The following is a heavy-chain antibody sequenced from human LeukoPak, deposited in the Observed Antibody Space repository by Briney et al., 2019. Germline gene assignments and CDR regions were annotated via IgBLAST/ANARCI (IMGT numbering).Heavy chain of an antibody. V-gene: IGHV3-21*01. Sequence: PGGSLRLSCAASGFTFSSYSMNWVRQAPGKGLEWVSSISSSSSYIYYADSVKGRFTISRYNAKNSLYLQMNSLRAEDTAVYYCARQAVAGTRYFDYWGQGTLVTVSS. CDR3: ARQAVAGTRYFDY. J-gene: IGHJ4*02. CDR1: GFTFSSYS. D-gene: IGHD6-19*01. CDR2: ISSSSSYI.